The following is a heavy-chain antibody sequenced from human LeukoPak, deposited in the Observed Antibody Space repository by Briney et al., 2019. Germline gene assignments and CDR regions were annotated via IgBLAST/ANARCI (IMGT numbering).Heavy chain of an antibody. CDR1: GGSISSYY. J-gene: IGHJ6*02. CDR3: ARSRGVAGMFYYGMDV. V-gene: IGHV4-59*08. Sequence: PSETLSLTCTVSGGSISSYYWSWIRQPPGKGLEWIGYIYYSGSTNYNPSLKSRVTISVDTSKNQFSLKLSSVTAADTAVYYCARSRGVAGMFYYGMDVWGQGTTVTVSS. CDR2: IYYSGST. D-gene: IGHD6-19*01.